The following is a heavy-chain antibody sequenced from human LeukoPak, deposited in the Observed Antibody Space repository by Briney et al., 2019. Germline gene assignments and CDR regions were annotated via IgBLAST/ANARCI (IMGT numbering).Heavy chain of an antibody. CDR2: ISGTSTAI. CDR1: GFTFSSSN. J-gene: IGHJ3*02. D-gene: IGHD1-26*01. V-gene: IGHV3-48*02. CDR3: ARGGGRSYSDAFDI. Sequence: GGSLRLSCAASGFTFSSSNMHWVCQAQGKGLEWASFISGTSTAIIYADSVKGRFTISRDIGRKSLYLQMNSLSDEDTAVYYCARGGGRSYSDAFDIWGQGTVVTVSS.